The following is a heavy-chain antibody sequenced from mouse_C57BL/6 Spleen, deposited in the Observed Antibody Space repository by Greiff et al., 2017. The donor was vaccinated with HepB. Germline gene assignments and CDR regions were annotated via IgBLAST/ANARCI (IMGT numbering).Heavy chain of an antibody. V-gene: IGHV5-6*02. Sequence: EVMLVESGGDLVKPGGSLKLTCAASGFTFSSYGMSWVRQTPDKRLEWFATIRSGGSYTYYPASVDGRFTISRDNAKNTLYLQMSSMKYEDTAMYYCERRGPLYYCGSRFAYWGQGTLVTVSA. CDR1: GFTFSSYG. CDR2: IRSGGSYT. CDR3: ERRGPLYYCGSRFAY. D-gene: IGHD1-1*01. J-gene: IGHJ3*01.